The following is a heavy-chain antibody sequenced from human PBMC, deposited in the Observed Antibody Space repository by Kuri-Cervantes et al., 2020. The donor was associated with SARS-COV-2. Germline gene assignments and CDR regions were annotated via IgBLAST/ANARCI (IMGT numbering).Heavy chain of an antibody. J-gene: IGHJ4*02. CDR1: GGFISSYY. Sequence: SETLSLTCTVSGGFISSYYWSWIRQPPGKGLEWIGYIYYSGSTNYNPSLKSRVTISVDTSKNQSSLKLSSVTAADTAVYYCARAWELLSFDYWGQGTLVTVPS. V-gene: IGHV4-59*08. CDR3: ARAWELLSFDY. CDR2: IYYSGST. D-gene: IGHD1-26*01.